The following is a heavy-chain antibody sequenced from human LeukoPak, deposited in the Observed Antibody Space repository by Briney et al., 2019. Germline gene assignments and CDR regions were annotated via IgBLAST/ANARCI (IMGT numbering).Heavy chain of an antibody. CDR3: VKESTSSGYYYAPDY. CDR2: INSDGGST. CDR1: RFTFTSYW. V-gene: IGHV3-74*01. Sequence: PGGSLRLSCAASRFTFTSYWMHWVRQAPGKGLVWVSRINSDGGSTSYADPLKGRFTISRDNSENTLYLQMNSLRAEDTAVYYCVKESTSSGYYYAPDYWGQGTLVTVS. J-gene: IGHJ4*02. D-gene: IGHD3-22*01.